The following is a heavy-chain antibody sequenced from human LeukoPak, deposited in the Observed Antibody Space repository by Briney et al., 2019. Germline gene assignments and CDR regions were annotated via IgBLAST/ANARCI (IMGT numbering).Heavy chain of an antibody. CDR3: AKPTTVTTSYYFDY. V-gene: IGHV3-30*02. J-gene: IGHJ4*02. D-gene: IGHD4-17*01. Sequence: DSVEGRFTISRDNSLDTLYLQMNSLRAEDTAIYYCAKPTTVTTSYYFDYWGQGTLVTVSS.